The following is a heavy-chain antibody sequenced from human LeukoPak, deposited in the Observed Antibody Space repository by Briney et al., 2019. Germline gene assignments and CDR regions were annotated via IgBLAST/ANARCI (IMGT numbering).Heavy chain of an antibody. V-gene: IGHV2-5*02. J-gene: IGHJ4*02. CDR1: GSSLSTSGVG. Sequence: SGPTLVKPTQTLTLTCTFSGSSLSTSGVGVGWIRQPPEKALEWLALLYWDDDKRYSPSLKSRLTITKDTSKNQVVLTMTNMDPVDTATYYCAHSKMGLLILYYFDYWGQGTLVTVSS. D-gene: IGHD1-7*01. CDR3: AHSKMGLLILYYFDY. CDR2: LYWDDDK.